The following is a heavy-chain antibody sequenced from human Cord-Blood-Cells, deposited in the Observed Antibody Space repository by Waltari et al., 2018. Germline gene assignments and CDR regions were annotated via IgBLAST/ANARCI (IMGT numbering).Heavy chain of an antibody. Sequence: QESGPGLVKPSQTLSLTCTVSGGSISSGDYYWSWIRQPPGKGLEWIGYIYYSGSTYYNPSLKSRVTISVDTSKNQFSLKLSSVTAADTAVYYCFSSSSYERYAFDIWGQGTMVTVSS. D-gene: IGHD6-6*01. CDR2: IYYSGST. V-gene: IGHV4-30-4*01. CDR1: GGSISSGDYY. CDR3: FSSSSYERYAFDI. J-gene: IGHJ3*02.